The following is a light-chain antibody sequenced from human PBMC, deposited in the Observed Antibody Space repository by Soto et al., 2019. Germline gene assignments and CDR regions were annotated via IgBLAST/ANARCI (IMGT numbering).Light chain of an antibody. CDR3: SSYAGSNNYV. CDR1: SSDVGGYNY. V-gene: IGLV2-14*01. CDR2: EVS. Sequence: QSVLTQPASVSGSPGQSITISCIGTSSDVGGYNYVSWYQQHPGKVPKLMVYEVSNRPAGVSYRFSGSKSGNTASLRISGLQPEDEADYYCSSYAGSNNYVFGTGTKLTVL. J-gene: IGLJ1*01.